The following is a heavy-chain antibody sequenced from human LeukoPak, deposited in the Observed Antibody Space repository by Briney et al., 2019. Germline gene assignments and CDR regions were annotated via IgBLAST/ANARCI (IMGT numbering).Heavy chain of an antibody. D-gene: IGHD3-10*01. J-gene: IGHJ5*02. CDR3: AKLLWFGEADNWLDP. Sequence: TSETLSLTCTVSGGSISSYYWSWIRQPPGKGLEWIGYIYYSGSTNYNPSLKSRVTISVDTSKNQFSLKLSSVTAADTAVYYCAKLLWFGEADNWLDPWGQGTLVTVSS. CDR1: GGSISSYY. CDR2: IYYSGST. V-gene: IGHV4-59*01.